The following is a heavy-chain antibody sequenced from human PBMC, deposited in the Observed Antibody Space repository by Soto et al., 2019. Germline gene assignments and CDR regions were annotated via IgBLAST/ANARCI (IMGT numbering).Heavy chain of an antibody. D-gene: IGHD5-18*01. CDR3: AKDHRSRIQLGTLFDE. Sequence: PAGSLSLPCAPSGFTFSSHAMHCVRQAPRKGLEWVSAISGSGGSTYYADSVKGRFTISRDNSKNTLYLQMNSLRAEDTAVYYCAKDHRSRIQLGTLFDELVQGNLDTGSS. CDR1: GFTFSSHA. CDR2: ISGSGGST. V-gene: IGHV3-23*01. J-gene: IGHJ4*02.